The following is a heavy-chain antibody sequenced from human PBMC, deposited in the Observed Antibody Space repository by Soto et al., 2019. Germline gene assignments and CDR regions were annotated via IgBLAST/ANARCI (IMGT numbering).Heavy chain of an antibody. CDR1: GGSFSGYY. D-gene: IGHD2-15*01. Sequence: QVQLQQWGAGLLKPSETLSLTCAVYGGSFSGYYWSWIRQPPGKGLEWIGEINHSGSTNYNPSLKSRVTISVDTSKNQFSLKLSSVTAADSAVYYCARAFSGLPDYWGQGTLVTVSS. CDR3: ARAFSGLPDY. CDR2: INHSGST. J-gene: IGHJ4*02. V-gene: IGHV4-34*01.